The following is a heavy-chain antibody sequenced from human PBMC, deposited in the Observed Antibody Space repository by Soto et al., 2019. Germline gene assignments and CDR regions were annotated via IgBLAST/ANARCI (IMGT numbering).Heavy chain of an antibody. J-gene: IGHJ5*02. CDR3: ARAGNDFWSGHLPLDWFDP. Sequence: PSECLSLACAVYGGSLSGYYWGWIRPPPGKGRAWIGEINHVGSTNHNPSLKRRVTISVDTSKIQFSPKLSSVSAAETAVHYCARAGNDFWSGHLPLDWFDPWGQGTLVTVSS. CDR1: GGSLSGYY. V-gene: IGHV4-34*01. CDR2: INHVGST. D-gene: IGHD3-3*01.